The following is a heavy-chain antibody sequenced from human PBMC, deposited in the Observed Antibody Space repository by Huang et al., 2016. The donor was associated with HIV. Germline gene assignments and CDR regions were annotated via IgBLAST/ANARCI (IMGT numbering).Heavy chain of an antibody. V-gene: IGHV1-69*13. Sequence: QVQLVQSGAEVKTPGSSVKVSCKASGGTFSKYASSWVRQAPGQGRDWMGGIIPMFGTPNDARKFQGRVTITADDSTSTTYVEVSRLRSEDTALYYCARGQLGSYGDYDVLYWGQGTLVTVSS. D-gene: IGHD4-17*01. CDR1: GGTFSKYA. J-gene: IGHJ4*02. CDR2: IIPMFGTP. CDR3: ARGQLGSYGDYDVLY.